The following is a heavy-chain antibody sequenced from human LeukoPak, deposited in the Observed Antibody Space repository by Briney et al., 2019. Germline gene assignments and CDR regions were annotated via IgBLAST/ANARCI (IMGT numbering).Heavy chain of an antibody. V-gene: IGHV4-39*01. CDR1: GGSITSSSYY. Sequence: SETLSLTCTVSGGSITSSSYYWGWIRQPPGKGLEWIGSIYYSGSTYYPPSLKCRVTISVDTSKNQFSRNLSSVTAADTAVYYCARLEATYYDFWSGYYSTTAPGSFDYWGQGTLVTVSS. J-gene: IGHJ4*02. CDR2: IYYSGST. CDR3: ARLEATYYDFWSGYYSTTAPGSFDY. D-gene: IGHD3-3*01.